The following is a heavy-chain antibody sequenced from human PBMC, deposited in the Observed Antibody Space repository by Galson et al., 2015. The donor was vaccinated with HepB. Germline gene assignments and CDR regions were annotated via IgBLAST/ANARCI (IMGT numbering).Heavy chain of an antibody. V-gene: IGHV3-23*01. CDR1: GFTFSSYA. CDR3: TTIVVVPAWVDY. Sequence: SLRLSCAASGFTFSSYAMSWVRQAPGKGLEWVSAISGSGGSTYYADSVKGRFTISRDTSKNTLYLQMNSLRAEDTAVYYCTTIVVVPAWVDYWGQGTLVTVSS. CDR2: ISGSGGST. J-gene: IGHJ4*02. D-gene: IGHD2-2*01.